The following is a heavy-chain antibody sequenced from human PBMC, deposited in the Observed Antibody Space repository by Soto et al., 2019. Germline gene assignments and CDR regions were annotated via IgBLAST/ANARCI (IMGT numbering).Heavy chain of an antibody. CDR3: ARDIVGGSSGGGDY. CDR1: GFTFSSYG. Sequence: QVQLVESGGGVVQPGRSLRLSCAASGFTFSSYGMHWVRQAPGKGLEWVAVIWYDGSNKYYADSVKGRFTISRDNSKNTLYLQMNGLRAEDTAVYFCARDIVGGSSGGGDYWGQGTLVTVSS. D-gene: IGHD2-15*01. J-gene: IGHJ4*02. V-gene: IGHV3-33*01. CDR2: IWYDGSNK.